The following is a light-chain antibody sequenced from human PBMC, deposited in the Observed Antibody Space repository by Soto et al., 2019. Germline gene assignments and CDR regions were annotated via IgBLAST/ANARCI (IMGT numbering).Light chain of an antibody. J-gene: IGKJ5*01. CDR2: AAS. CDR3: QQLNSYPIT. CDR1: QGISSY. V-gene: IGKV1-9*01. Sequence: DIQFTHSPSFLSASLGYIFTITFRASQGISSYLAWYQQKPGKAPKLLIYAASTLQSGVPSRFSGSGSGTDFTLTISSLQPEDFATYYCQQLNSYPITFGQGTRL.